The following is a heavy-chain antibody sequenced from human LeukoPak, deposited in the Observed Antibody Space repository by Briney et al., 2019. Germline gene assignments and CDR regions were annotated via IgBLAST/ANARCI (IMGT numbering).Heavy chain of an antibody. V-gene: IGHV4-31*03. Sequence: PSETLSLTCTVSGGSISSGGYYWSWIRQHPGKGLEWIGYIYYSGSTYYNPSLKSRVTISVDTSQNQFSLKLSSVTAADTAVYYCARVMSGVGHSYGLYFDYWGQGTLVTVSS. CDR3: ARVMSGVGHSYGLYFDY. CDR1: GGSISSGGYY. D-gene: IGHD5-18*01. J-gene: IGHJ4*02. CDR2: IYYSGST.